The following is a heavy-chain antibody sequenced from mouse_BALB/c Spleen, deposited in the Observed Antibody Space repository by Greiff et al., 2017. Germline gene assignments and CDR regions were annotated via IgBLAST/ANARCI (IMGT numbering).Heavy chain of an antibody. CDR1: GYTFTSYY. J-gene: IGHJ2*01. D-gene: IGHD2-14*01. V-gene: IGHV1S56*01. Sequence: QVQLQQSGPELVKPGASVKMSCKASGYTFTSYYIHWVKQRPGQGLEWIGWIYPGNVNTKYNEKFKGKATLTADKSSSTAYMQLSSLTSEDSAVYFCARRGTPYYFDYWGQGTTLTVSS. CDR3: ARRGTPYYFDY. CDR2: IYPGNVNT.